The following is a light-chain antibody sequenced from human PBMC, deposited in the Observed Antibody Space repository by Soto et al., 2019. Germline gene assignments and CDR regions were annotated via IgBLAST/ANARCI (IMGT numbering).Light chain of an antibody. CDR2: DAS. CDR3: QQRLHWPIT. CDR1: ENINTY. J-gene: IGKJ5*01. Sequence: IVLTQSPATLSVSPGETATLSCRASENINTYLAWYQQKPGQAPKLLIYDASNRATGIPARFSASGSGTDFTLSISSLEPEDFAVYYCQQRLHWPITFGQGTRLEIK. V-gene: IGKV3-11*01.